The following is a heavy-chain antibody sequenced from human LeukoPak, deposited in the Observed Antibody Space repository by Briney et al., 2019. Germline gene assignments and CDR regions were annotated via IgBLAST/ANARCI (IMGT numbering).Heavy chain of an antibody. D-gene: IGHD3-3*01. J-gene: IGHJ3*02. Sequence: PGGSLRLSCAASGFTFSSYGMHWVRQAPGRGLEWVAFIRYDGSNKYYADSVKGRFTISRDNSKNTLYLQMNSLRAEDTAVYYCAKVGLRYYDFWSGYPNDAFDIWGQGTMVTVSS. CDR1: GFTFSSYG. V-gene: IGHV3-30*02. CDR2: IRYDGSNK. CDR3: AKVGLRYYDFWSGYPNDAFDI.